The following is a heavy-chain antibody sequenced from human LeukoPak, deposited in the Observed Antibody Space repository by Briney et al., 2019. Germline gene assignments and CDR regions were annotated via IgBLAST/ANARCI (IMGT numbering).Heavy chain of an antibody. Sequence: GGSLTLSCAASGFTFSRFGMHWVRQAPGKGLEWVAVIWYDASNKYYADSVKGRFTITRDNSKNTLYLQMNSLRDDDTAVYYCVRGVGVSRFNYFDPWGQGTLVTVSS. J-gene: IGHJ5*02. CDR1: GFTFSRFG. D-gene: IGHD1-26*01. CDR2: IWYDASNK. V-gene: IGHV3-33*01. CDR3: VRGVGVSRFNYFDP.